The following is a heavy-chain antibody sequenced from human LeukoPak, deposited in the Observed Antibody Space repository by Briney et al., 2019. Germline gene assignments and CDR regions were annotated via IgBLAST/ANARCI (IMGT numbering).Heavy chain of an antibody. J-gene: IGHJ4*02. CDR1: GFSLSTSGMC. Sequence: SGPTLVNPTQTLTLTCTFSGFSLSTSGMCVSWIRQPPGKALEWLARIDWDDDKYYSTSPKTRLTISKGTSKNQVVLTVTNMDPVDTATYYCARGRWYVDYWGQGTLVTVSS. D-gene: IGHD6-13*01. V-gene: IGHV2-70*11. CDR2: IDWDDDK. CDR3: ARGRWYVDY.